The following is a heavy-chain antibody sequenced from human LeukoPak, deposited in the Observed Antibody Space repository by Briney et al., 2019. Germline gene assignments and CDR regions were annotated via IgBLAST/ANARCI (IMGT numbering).Heavy chain of an antibody. D-gene: IGHD4-23*01. CDR2: ISYDGSNK. V-gene: IGHV3-30*18. Sequence: PGRSLRLSCAASGFTFSSYGMHWVRQAPGKGLEWVAVISYDGSNKYYADSVKGRFTISRDNSKNTLYLQMNSLRAEDTAVYYCAKGTTVVTIWGQGTLVTVSS. CDR1: GFTFSSYG. CDR3: AKGTTVVTI. J-gene: IGHJ4*02.